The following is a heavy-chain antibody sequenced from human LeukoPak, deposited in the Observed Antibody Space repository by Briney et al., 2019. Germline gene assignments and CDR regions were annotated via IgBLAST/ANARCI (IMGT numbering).Heavy chain of an antibody. CDR3: ARYSWPYHFDY. CDR2: IYSGGST. Sequence: GGSLRLSCAASGFTFSSYAMSWVRQAPGKGLEWVSVIYSGGSTYYADSVKGRFTISRDKSKNTLYLQMNSLRAEDTAMYYCARYSWPYHFDYWGQGTLVTVSS. J-gene: IGHJ4*02. CDR1: GFTFSSYA. V-gene: IGHV3-53*01. D-gene: IGHD5-18*01.